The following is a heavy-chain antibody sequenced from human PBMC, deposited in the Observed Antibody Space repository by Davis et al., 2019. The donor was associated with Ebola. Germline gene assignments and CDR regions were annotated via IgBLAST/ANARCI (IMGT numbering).Heavy chain of an antibody. CDR3: ARGLGSGWSLNWFDP. J-gene: IGHJ5*02. D-gene: IGHD6-19*01. CDR1: GGSISSGGYY. CDR2: INHSGST. V-gene: IGHV4-39*07. Sequence: PSETLSLTCTVSGGSISSGGYYWSWIRQPPGKGLEWIGEINHSGSTNYNPSLKSRVTISVDTSKNQFSLQLNSVTPEDTAVYYCARGLGSGWSLNWFDPWGQGTLVTVSS.